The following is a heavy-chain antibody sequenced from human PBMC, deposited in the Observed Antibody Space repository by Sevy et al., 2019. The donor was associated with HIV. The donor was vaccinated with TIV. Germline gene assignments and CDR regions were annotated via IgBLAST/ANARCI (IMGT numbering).Heavy chain of an antibody. CDR1: GGSISSGGYS. D-gene: IGHD3-16*02. Sequence: SETLSLTCAVSGGSISSGGYSWSWIRQPPGKGLEWIGYIYHSGSTYYNPSLKSRVTISVDRSKNQSSLKLGSVTAADTAVYYCARGGSMITVGGVIGPFDYWGQGTLVTVSS. CDR3: ARGGSMITVGGVIGPFDY. J-gene: IGHJ4*02. V-gene: IGHV4-30-2*01. CDR2: IYHSGST.